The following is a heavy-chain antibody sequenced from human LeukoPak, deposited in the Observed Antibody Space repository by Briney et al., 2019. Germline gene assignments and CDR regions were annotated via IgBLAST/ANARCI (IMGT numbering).Heavy chain of an antibody. CDR1: GYRFTSYD. CDR3: ARDGPTAAPFDY. CDR2: INPSGGST. J-gene: IGHJ4*02. D-gene: IGHD2-2*01. V-gene: IGHV1-46*01. Sequence: ASVKVSCKASGYRFTSYDMHWVRQAPGQGLEWMGIINPSGGSTSYAQRFQGRVAMNRDTSTTTVYMEVNSLTSEDTAVYFCARDGPTAAPFDYWGKGTLVTVSS.